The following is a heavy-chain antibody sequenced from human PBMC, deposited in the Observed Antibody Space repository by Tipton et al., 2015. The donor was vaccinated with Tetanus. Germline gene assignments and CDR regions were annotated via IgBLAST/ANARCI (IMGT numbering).Heavy chain of an antibody. J-gene: IGHJ4*02. CDR1: GYTFTSYH. CDR3: ASITGTTRYY. Sequence: QLVQSGAEVKKPGASVKVSCKPSGYTFTSYHINWVRQAAGQGLEWMAWMNPNSGDTGYARKFQGRVTMTRNTSISTAYMELNSLTSEDTAVYYCASITGTTRYYWGQGTLVTVSS. V-gene: IGHV1-8*01. CDR2: MNPNSGDT. D-gene: IGHD1-20*01.